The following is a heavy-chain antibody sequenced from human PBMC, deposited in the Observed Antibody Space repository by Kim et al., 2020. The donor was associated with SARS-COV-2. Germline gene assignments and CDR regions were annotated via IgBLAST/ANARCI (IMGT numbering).Heavy chain of an antibody. V-gene: IGHV4-61*02. CDR3: ARGGVDTGTYSSGWSDRYYYYGMDV. D-gene: IGHD6-19*01. J-gene: IGHJ6*02. CDR2: IYTSGST. Sequence: SETLSLTCTVSGGSISSGSYYWSWIRQPAGKGLEWIGRIYTSGSTNYNPSLKSRVTISVDTSKNQFSLKLSSVTAADTAVYYCARGGVDTGTYSSGWSDRYYYYGMDVWGQGTTVTVSS. CDR1: GGSISSGSYY.